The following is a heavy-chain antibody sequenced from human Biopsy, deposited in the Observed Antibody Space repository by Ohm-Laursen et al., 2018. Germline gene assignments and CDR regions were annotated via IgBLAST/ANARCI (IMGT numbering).Heavy chain of an antibody. V-gene: IGHV4-34*01. J-gene: IGHJ4*02. Sequence: TLSLTCVVYGGFFRGYCGIWIRRPRGKGGEWVGEINHSGSTNYNPSLKSRVTISVDTSKNQFSLKLSSVTAADTAVYYRARGRLRAVARFDYWGQGTLVTVSS. CDR1: GGFFRGYC. CDR3: ARGRLRAVARFDY. CDR2: INHSGST. D-gene: IGHD6-19*01.